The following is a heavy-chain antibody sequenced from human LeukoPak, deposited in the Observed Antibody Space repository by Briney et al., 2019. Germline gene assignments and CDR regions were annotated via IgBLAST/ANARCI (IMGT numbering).Heavy chain of an antibody. CDR3: ARGPYSSNWYVDY. J-gene: IGHJ4*02. Sequence: GGSLRLSCAASGFTFSSYEMNWVRQAPGEGLEWVSYISSSGATIYYADSVKGRFTISRDNAKNSLYLQMNSLRAEDTAVYYCARGPYSSNWYVDYWGQGTLVTVAS. V-gene: IGHV3-48*03. CDR1: GFTFSSYE. CDR2: ISSSGATI. D-gene: IGHD6-13*01.